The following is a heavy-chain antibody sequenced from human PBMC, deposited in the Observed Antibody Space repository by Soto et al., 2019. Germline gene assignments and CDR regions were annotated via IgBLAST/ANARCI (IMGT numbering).Heavy chain of an antibody. CDR1: GYTITSYD. CDR3: ARVREIRIAAAGMGY. J-gene: IGHJ4*02. V-gene: IGHV1-8*01. D-gene: IGHD6-13*01. CDR2: MNPNSGNT. Sequence: QVQLVQSGAEVKKPGASVKVSCKASGYTITSYDINWVRQATGQGLEWMGWMNPNSGNTGYAQKFQGRVTMTRNTSTSTAYMELSSLRSEDTAVYYCARVREIRIAAAGMGYWGQGTLVTVSS.